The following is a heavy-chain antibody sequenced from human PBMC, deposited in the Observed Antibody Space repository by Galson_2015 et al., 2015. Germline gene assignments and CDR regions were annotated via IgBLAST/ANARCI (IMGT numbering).Heavy chain of an antibody. J-gene: IGHJ3*02. V-gene: IGHV2-5*02. Sequence: PALVKPPQPLTLTCTFSGFSFSTNGVTVGWIRQPPGRALEWLALIYWDDGKRYSPSLRNRLTITKDTSQNQGALTLTNMDPVDTATYYCAHRRSVATEAYDIWGQGTMITVSS. CDR3: AHRRSVATEAYDI. D-gene: IGHD4-23*01. CDR2: IYWDDGK. CDR1: GFSFSTNGVT.